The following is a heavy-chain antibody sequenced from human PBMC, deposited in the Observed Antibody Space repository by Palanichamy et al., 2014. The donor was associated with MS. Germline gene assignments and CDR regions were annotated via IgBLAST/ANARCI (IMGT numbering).Heavy chain of an antibody. V-gene: IGHV3-48*03. Sequence: EVQLVESGGGLVQPGGSLTLSCVASGFTFSTHEMNWVRQAPGKGLEWVSYIGSGSTKYYADSVKGRFTISRDNARNSLYLEMNSLRPEDTGIYCCVRDSPYDYGGNFDYWGQGTLVTVSS. D-gene: IGHD4-23*01. CDR2: IGSGSTK. J-gene: IGHJ4*02. CDR3: VRDSPYDYGGNFDY. CDR1: GFTFSTHE.